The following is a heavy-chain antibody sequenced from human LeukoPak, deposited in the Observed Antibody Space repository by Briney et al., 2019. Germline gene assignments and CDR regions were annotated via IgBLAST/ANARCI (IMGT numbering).Heavy chain of an antibody. D-gene: IGHD2-2*01. CDR2: ISSSSSYI. CDR3: ARIIVVPAAMGERDYYYMDV. J-gene: IGHJ6*03. CDR1: GLTFSSYS. Sequence: GGSLRLSCAASGLTFSSYSMNWVREAPGKGLEWVSSISSSSSYIYYADSVKGRLTISRDNAKNSLYLPMNSLRAEDTAVYYCARIIVVPAAMGERDYYYMDVWGKGTTVTGAS. V-gene: IGHV3-21*01.